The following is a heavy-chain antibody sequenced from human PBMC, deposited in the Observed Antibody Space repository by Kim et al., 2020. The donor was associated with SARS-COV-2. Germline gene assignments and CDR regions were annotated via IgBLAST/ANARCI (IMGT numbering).Heavy chain of an antibody. D-gene: IGHD7-27*01. V-gene: IGHV4-59*01. CDR3: ARDGELDGMDV. J-gene: IGHJ6*02. CDR1: GGSISSYY. Sequence: SETLSLTCTVSGGSISSYYWSWIRQPPGKGLEWIGYIYYSGSTNYNPSLKSRVTISVDTSKNQFSLKLSSVTAADTAVYYCARDGELDGMDVWGQGTTVTVSS. CDR2: IYYSGST.